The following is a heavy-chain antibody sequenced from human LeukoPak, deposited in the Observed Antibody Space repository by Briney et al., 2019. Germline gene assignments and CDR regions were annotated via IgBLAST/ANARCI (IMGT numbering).Heavy chain of an antibody. D-gene: IGHD3-10*01. CDR1: GASISTYY. J-gene: IGHJ4*02. Sequence: TETLSLTCTVSGASISTYYWSWIRQSPGKGLEWIGYISYSGCANYNPSLKSRVTISVDTSKHQFSLKLSSVTAGDTAVYYCARSYGSVNYFDYWGQGTLVIVS. CDR3: ARSYGSVNYFDY. V-gene: IGHV4-59*12. CDR2: ISYSGCA.